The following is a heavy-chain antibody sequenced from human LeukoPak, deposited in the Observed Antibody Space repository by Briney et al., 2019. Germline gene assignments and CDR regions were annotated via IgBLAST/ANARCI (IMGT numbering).Heavy chain of an antibody. D-gene: IGHD2-15*01. CDR1: GYTFTSYG. CDR2: ISAYNGNT. J-gene: IGHJ4*02. V-gene: IGHV1-18*04. CDR3: ARAVYCSGGSCYSDFDY. Sequence: GASVKVSCKASGYTFTSYGISWVRQAPGQGLEWMGWISAYNGNTNYAQKLQGRVTMTTDTSTSTAYMELRSLRSDDTAVYYCARAVYCSGGSCYSDFDYWGQGTLVTVSS.